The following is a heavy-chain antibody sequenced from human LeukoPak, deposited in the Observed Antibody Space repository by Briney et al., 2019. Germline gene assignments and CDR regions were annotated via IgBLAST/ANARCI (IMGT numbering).Heavy chain of an antibody. CDR3: ANVDGDVGGSGSDH. CDR1: GGSINNYY. V-gene: IGHV4-59*12. Sequence: SETLSLTCSVSGGSINNYYWTWIRQPPGKGLEWIGYISYSGTTKYNPSLKSRVTISEDSSKTQFSLKVTSVTAADTAVYYCANVDGDVGGSGSDHWGRGIWSPSRQ. J-gene: IGHJ4*02. CDR2: ISYSGTT. D-gene: IGHD4-17*01.